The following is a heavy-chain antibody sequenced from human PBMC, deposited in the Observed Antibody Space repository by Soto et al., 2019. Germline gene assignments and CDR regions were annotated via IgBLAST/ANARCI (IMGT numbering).Heavy chain of an antibody. CDR2: FDPEDGET. D-gene: IGHD3-10*01. Sequence: GASVKVSCKVSGYTLTESSMHWVRQAPGKGLEWMGGFDPEDGETIYAQKFQGRVTMTEDTSTDTAYMELSSLRSEDTAVYYCATAVRGVISFYYGMDVWGQGTTVTVSS. CDR1: GYTLTESS. V-gene: IGHV1-24*01. CDR3: ATAVRGVISFYYGMDV. J-gene: IGHJ6*02.